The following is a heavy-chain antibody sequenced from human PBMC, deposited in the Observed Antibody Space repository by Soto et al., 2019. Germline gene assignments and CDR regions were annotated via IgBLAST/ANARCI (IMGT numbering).Heavy chain of an antibody. J-gene: IGHJ1*01. Sequence: SETLSLTCTVSGGSISSYYWSWIRQPPGKGLEWIGSFSYRGSTNYNPSLKSRVTISPDTSKNQFSLKLSSVTAADTAVYFCARHWDCSSTSCYGFGYFQHWGQGTRVTVSS. CDR3: ARHWDCSSTSCYGFGYFQH. CDR1: GGSISSYY. D-gene: IGHD2-2*01. V-gene: IGHV4-59*08. CDR2: FSYRGST.